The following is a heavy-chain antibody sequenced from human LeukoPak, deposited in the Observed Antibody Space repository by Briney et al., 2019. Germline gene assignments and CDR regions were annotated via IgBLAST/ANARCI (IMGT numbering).Heavy chain of an antibody. J-gene: IGHJ4*02. D-gene: IGHD6-13*01. CDR2: INSDGSAT. CDR3: ARGTAGYHSSYLDY. CDR1: GFTFGSPW. Sequence: GGSLRLSCAASGFTFGSPWMHWVRQAPGKGLVWVSRINSDGSATAYADSVKGRFTISRDNAENTPYLQMNSLRAEDTAVYYCARGTAGYHSSYLDYWGQGTLVTVSS. V-gene: IGHV3-74*01.